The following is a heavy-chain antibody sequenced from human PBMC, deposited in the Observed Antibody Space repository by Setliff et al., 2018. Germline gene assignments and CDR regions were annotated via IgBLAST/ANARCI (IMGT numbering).Heavy chain of an antibody. CDR3: VRLAAIPEPATGVLG. Sequence: ASVKVSCKASGYTFTGYYMHWVRQAPGQGPEWMGWINPNSGGTNYAQKFQGRVTMTRDPSISTAYMELNSLRSDGTAVYYCVRLAAIPEPATGVLGWGQGTLVTVSS. CDR2: INPNSGGT. V-gene: IGHV1-2*02. CDR1: GYTFTGYY. D-gene: IGHD2-2*02. J-gene: IGHJ4*02.